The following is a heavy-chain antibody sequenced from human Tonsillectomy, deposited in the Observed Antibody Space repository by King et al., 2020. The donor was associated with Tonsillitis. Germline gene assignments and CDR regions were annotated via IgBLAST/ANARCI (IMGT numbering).Heavy chain of an antibody. CDR1: GFTFSSYW. D-gene: IGHD1-1*01. CDR3: ARGTSTWNGIDY. Sequence: VQLVESGGGLVQPGGSLRLSCAASGFTFSSYWMHWVRQAPGRGLVWVSRISPDGRSTAYADSVKGRFTISRDNAENTLYLQMNCLRAEDTALYYCARGTSTWNGIDYWGQGTLVTVSS. CDR2: ISPDGRST. V-gene: IGHV3-74*01. J-gene: IGHJ4*02.